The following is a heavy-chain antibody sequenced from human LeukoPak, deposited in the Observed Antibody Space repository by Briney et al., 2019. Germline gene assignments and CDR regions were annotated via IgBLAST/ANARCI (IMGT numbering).Heavy chain of an antibody. CDR1: GFTFNGFW. D-gene: IGHD4-17*01. CDR2: IKQDGSDI. J-gene: IGHJ6*03. Sequence: PAGGSLKLSCAASGFTFNGFWMSWVRQAPGKGLEWVANIKQDGSDIYYLGSVRGRFTISRDNAMNSLYLQINSLRAEDTAVYYCTRDALYGDPSYYYMDVWGKGTTVTVSS. CDR3: TRDALYGDPSYYYMDV. V-gene: IGHV3-7*01.